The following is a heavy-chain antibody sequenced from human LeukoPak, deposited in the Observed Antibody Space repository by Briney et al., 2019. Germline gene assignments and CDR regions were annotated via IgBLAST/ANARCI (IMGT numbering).Heavy chain of an antibody. CDR1: GYTFTGYY. CDR2: INPNSGGT. CDR3: ARINTVTLAFDI. J-gene: IGHJ3*02. Sequence: APVKVSCKASGYTFTGYYMHWVRQAPGQGLEWMGWINPNSGGTNYAQKFQGRVTMTRDTSISTAYMELSRLRSDDTAVYYCARINTVTLAFDIWGQGTMVSVPS. V-gene: IGHV1-2*02. D-gene: IGHD4-17*01.